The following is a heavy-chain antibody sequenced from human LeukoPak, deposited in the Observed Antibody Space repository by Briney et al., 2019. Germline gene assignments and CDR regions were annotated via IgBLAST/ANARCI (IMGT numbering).Heavy chain of an antibody. CDR3: ARGDYGDFYYFDY. CDR2: IYSGGST. Sequence: GGSLRLSCAASGFTVSSNYMSWGRQAPGKGLEWVSVIYSGGSTYYADSVKGRFTISRDNSKNTLYLQMNSLRAEDTAVYYCARGDYGDFYYFDYWGQGTLVTVSS. D-gene: IGHD4-17*01. V-gene: IGHV3-66*01. CDR1: GFTVSSNY. J-gene: IGHJ4*02.